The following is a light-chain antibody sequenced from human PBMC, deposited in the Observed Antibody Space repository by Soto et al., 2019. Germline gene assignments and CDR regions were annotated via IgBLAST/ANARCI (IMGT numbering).Light chain of an antibody. Sequence: EIVMTQSPATLSVSPGERATLSCRASQSVSSNLAWYQQKPGQAPRLLIYGASTRATGIPARFRGSGSGTEITLTISSLQSEGFAVYYCQQYNNWPPPLTFGGGTKVEIK. CDR3: QQYNNWPPPLT. CDR1: QSVSSN. V-gene: IGKV3-15*01. J-gene: IGKJ4*01. CDR2: GAS.